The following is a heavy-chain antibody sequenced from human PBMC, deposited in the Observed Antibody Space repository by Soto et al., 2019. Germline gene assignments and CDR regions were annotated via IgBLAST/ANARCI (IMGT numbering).Heavy chain of an antibody. CDR1: GYTFTSYA. CDR2: INAGNGNT. D-gene: IGHD6-13*01. CDR3: ARGAGQQLAKRNAFDI. Sequence: GXSVKVSCKASGYTFTSYAMHWVRQAPGQSLEWMGWINAGNGNTKYSQKFQSRVTITRDTSASTAYMELSSLRSEDTAVYYCARGAGQQLAKRNAFDIWGQGTMVT. J-gene: IGHJ3*02. V-gene: IGHV1-3*01.